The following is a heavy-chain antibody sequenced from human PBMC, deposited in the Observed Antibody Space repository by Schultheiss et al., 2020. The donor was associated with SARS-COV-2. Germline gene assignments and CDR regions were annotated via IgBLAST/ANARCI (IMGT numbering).Heavy chain of an antibody. J-gene: IGHJ5*02. CDR3: ARASYSSGSNTLGGWFDP. CDR1: GGSFSGYY. CDR2: IYYSGST. V-gene: IGHV4-59*01. D-gene: IGHD6-19*01. Sequence: SETLSLTCAVYGGSFSGYYWSWIRQPPGKGLEWIGYIYYSGSTNYNPSLKSRVTISVDTSKYQFSLKLSSVTAADTAVYYCARASYSSGSNTLGGWFDPWGQGTMVTVSS.